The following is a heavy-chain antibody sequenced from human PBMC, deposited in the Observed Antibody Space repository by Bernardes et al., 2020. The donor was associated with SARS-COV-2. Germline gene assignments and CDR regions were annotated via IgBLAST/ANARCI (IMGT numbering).Heavy chain of an antibody. D-gene: IGHD1-26*01. J-gene: IGHJ4*02. CDR2: IKTDGSST. CDR1: GFTFSNYW. CDR3: ARGALSGTYGVGDY. V-gene: IGHV3-74*01. Sequence: GGSLRLSRAASGFTFSNYWMHWVRQVPGKGLVWVSRIKTDGSSTSYADSVKGRFTISRDNAKNTLYLQMNSLRVEDTAVYYCARGALSGTYGVGDYWGQGTLVTVSS.